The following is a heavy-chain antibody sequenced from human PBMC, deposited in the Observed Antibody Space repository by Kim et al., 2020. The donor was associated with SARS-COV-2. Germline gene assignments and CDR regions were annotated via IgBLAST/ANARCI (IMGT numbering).Heavy chain of an antibody. CDR3: ARTPDPYCSSTSCYYDAFDI. D-gene: IGHD2-2*01. Sequence: SVKVSCKASGGTFSSYAISWVRQAPGQGLEWMGRIIPILGIANYAQKFQGRVTITADKSTSTAYMELSSLRSEDTAVYYCARTPDPYCSSTSCYYDAFDIWGQGTMVTVSS. CDR1: GGTFSSYA. J-gene: IGHJ3*02. CDR2: IIPILGIA. V-gene: IGHV1-69*04.